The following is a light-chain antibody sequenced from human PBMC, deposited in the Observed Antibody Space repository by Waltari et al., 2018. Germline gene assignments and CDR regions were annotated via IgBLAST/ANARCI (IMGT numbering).Light chain of an antibody. CDR2: KAS. Sequence: DIQLTQSPSTLSASVGDRVTITCRGSQSISSWLACFQQQPGKAPKLLIYKASSLESGVPSRFSGRGAGTAFTITISSLQHDDFATYYCHQYNSYSPWTFGQGTKVEIK. J-gene: IGKJ1*01. V-gene: IGKV1-5*03. CDR1: QSISSW. CDR3: HQYNSYSPWT.